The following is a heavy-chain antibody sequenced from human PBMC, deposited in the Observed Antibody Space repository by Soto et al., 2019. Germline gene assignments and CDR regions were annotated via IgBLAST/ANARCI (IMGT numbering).Heavy chain of an antibody. CDR2: ISSSGSTI. V-gene: IGHV3-11*01. Sequence: RLSCAASGFTFSDYYMSWIRQAPGKGLEWVSYISSSGSTIYYADSVKGRFTISRDNAKNSLYLQMDSLRAEDTAVYYCARDKRYNWFDPWGQGTLVTVPQ. J-gene: IGHJ5*02. CDR1: GFTFSDYY. CDR3: ARDKRYNWFDP.